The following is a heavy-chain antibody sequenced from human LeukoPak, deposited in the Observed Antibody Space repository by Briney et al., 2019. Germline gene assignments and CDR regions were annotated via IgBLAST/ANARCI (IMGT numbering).Heavy chain of an antibody. V-gene: IGHV5-51*01. J-gene: IGHJ5*02. CDR3: ACRDLTSTWSYP. CDR1: GYSFRSYW. Sequence: GEFLKISCKGTGYSFRSYWIGWVRQMPGKGMEWMGVIYPGDSRTRYNPSLQGQVTISVDKSINTAYLEWVSLKASDTAMYYCACRDLTSTWSYPWGQGTLVTVSS. CDR2: IYPGDSRT. D-gene: IGHD2-2*01.